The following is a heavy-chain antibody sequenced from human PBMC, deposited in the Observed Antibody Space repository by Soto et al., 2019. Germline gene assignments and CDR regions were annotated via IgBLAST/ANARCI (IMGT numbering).Heavy chain of an antibody. CDR1: GGTLISYT. CDR2: ISAYNGNT. J-gene: IGHJ4*02. CDR3: ARVSHPTTVTL. Sequence: GASVKVSCKASGGTLISYTISWVRQAPGQGLEWMGWISAYNGNTNYAQKLQGRVTMTTDTSTSTAYMELRSLRSDDTAVYYCARVSHPTTVTLWGQGTLVTVSS. D-gene: IGHD4-17*01. V-gene: IGHV1-18*01.